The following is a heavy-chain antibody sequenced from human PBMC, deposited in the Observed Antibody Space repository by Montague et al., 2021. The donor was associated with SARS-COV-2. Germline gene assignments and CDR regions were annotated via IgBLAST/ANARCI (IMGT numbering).Heavy chain of an antibody. V-gene: IGHV4-38-2*02. Sequence: SETLSLTCTVSGYSISSGYYCGWFRQPPGKGLEWIGSIYHSGSTYYNPSLKSRVTISVDTSKNQFSLKLSSVTAADTAVYYCARDCYDYGSGSYQRWFDPWGQGTLVTVSS. J-gene: IGHJ5*02. D-gene: IGHD3-10*01. CDR3: ARDCYDYGSGSYQRWFDP. CDR1: GYSISSGYY. CDR2: IYHSGST.